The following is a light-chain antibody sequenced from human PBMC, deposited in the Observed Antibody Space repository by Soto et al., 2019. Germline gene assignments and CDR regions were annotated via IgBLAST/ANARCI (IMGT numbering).Light chain of an antibody. V-gene: IGKV1-5*03. Sequence: DIQMTQSPSTLSASVGDRVTITCRASQSISSWLAWYQQKPGKAPKLLIYKAYSLESGVPSRVSGSGSGTEFTLTISSLQPDDFATEYCAQYNSYPLTFGGGTKVEIK. CDR3: AQYNSYPLT. J-gene: IGKJ4*01. CDR2: KAY. CDR1: QSISSW.